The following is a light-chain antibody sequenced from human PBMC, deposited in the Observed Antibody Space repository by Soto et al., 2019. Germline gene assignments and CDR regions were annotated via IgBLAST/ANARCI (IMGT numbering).Light chain of an antibody. CDR2: EGN. V-gene: IGLV2-23*01. J-gene: IGLJ1*01. Sequence: QSALTQPASVSGSPGQSITISCTGTSGDVGTYNFVSWYQHHPAKAPKLMIYEGNKRPSGVSNRFSGSRSGNTASLTISGLQAEDEAVYYCQSFDNTYVFGTGTKLTVL. CDR1: SGDVGTYNF. CDR3: QSFDNTYV.